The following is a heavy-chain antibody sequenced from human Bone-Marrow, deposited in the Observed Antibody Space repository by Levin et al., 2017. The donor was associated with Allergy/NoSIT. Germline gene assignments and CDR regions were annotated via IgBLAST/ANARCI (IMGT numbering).Heavy chain of an antibody. CDR2: IGTAGDT. CDR3: ARALWVNLGSWYVNYYGMDV. D-gene: IGHD6-13*01. J-gene: IGHJ6*02. CDR1: GFTFSSYD. V-gene: IGHV3-13*01. Sequence: GGSLRLSCAASGFTFSSYDMHWVRQATGNGLEWVSAIGTAGDTYYPGSVKGRFTISRENAKNSLYLQMNSLRAGDTAVYYCARALWVNLGSWYVNYYGMDVWGQGTTVTVSS.